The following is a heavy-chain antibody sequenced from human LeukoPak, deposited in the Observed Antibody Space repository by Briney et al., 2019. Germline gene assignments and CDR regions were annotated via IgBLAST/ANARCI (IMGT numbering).Heavy chain of an antibody. CDR1: GGSISSSSYY. D-gene: IGHD5-24*01. CDR2: INHSGST. J-gene: IGHJ4*02. V-gene: IGHV4-39*07. Sequence: SETLSLTCTVSGGSISSSSYYWGWIRQPPGKGLEWIGEINHSGSTNYNPSLKSRVTISVDTSKNQFSLKLSSVTAADTAVYYCARGRDGYNPYYYFDYWGQGTLVTVSS. CDR3: ARGRDGYNPYYYFDY.